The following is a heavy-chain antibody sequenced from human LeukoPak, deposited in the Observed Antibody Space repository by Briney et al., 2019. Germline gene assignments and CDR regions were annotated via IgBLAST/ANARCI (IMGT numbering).Heavy chain of an antibody. CDR2: IYYTGST. Sequence: TSETLSLTCTVSGASVRSDHWNWIRQSPGKGLEWIGYIYYTGSTRYNPSLESRVTISLDTSKNQFSLKLSTVTAADTAVYYCAREGRENDGSGYFDYWGQGTLVPVSS. CDR1: GASVRSDH. J-gene: IGHJ4*02. CDR3: AREGRENDGSGYFDY. D-gene: IGHD1-26*01. V-gene: IGHV4-59*02.